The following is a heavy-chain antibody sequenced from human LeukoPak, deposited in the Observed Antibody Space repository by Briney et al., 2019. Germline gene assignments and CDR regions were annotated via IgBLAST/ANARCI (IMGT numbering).Heavy chain of an antibody. V-gene: IGHV4-59*01. Sequence: PSETLSLTCTVSGASISTYYGSWIRQPPGKGLEWIGYLFFGGSTNYNPSLKRRVTISSDTSKNQLSLKLTSVTAADTAVYYCATAGGGWSFDYLGQGTLVTVSS. CDR2: LFFGGST. J-gene: IGHJ4*02. CDR1: GASISTYY. D-gene: IGHD6-19*01. CDR3: ATAGGGWSFDY.